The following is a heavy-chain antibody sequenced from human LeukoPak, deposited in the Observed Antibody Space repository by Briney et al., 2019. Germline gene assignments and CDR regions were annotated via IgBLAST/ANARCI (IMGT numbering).Heavy chain of an antibody. V-gene: IGHV4-59*01. D-gene: IGHD6-19*01. CDR3: ASSTGIAVAGIDY. J-gene: IGHJ4*02. Sequence: PSETLSLTCTVSGGSISSYYWSWIRRPPGKGLEWIGYIYYSGSTNYNPSLKSRVTISVDTSKNQFSLKLSSVTAADTAVYYCASSTGIAVAGIDYWGQGTLVTVSS. CDR1: GGSISSYY. CDR2: IYYSGST.